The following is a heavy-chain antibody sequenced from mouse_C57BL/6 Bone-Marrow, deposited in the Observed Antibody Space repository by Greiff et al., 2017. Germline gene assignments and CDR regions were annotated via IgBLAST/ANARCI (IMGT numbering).Heavy chain of an antibody. V-gene: IGHV5-17*01. J-gene: IGHJ4*01. CDR1: GFTFSDYG. D-gene: IGHD3-2*02. CDR3: ARASQAYYYAMDY. CDR2: ISSGSSTI. Sequence: EVKLVESGGGLVKPGGSLKLSCAASGFTFSDYGMHWVRQAPEKGLEWVAYISSGSSTIYYADTVKGRFTISRDNAKNTLFLQMTRLRSEDTAMYYCARASQAYYYAMDYWGQETSVTVSS.